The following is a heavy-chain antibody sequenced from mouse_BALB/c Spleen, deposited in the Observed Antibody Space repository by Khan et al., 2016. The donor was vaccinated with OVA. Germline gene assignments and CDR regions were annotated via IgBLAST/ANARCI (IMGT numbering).Heavy chain of an antibody. V-gene: IGHV3-2*02. CDR3: ARTARIKY. CDR2: ISYSGST. Sequence: EVKLEESGPGLVKPSQSLSLTCTVTGYSITSGSGSNWIRHFPGNILELMGYISYSGSTNYNPSLKSRISITRDTSKNQFFLQLNSVTTEDTATYYCARTARIKYWGQGTTLTVSS. J-gene: IGHJ2*01. CDR1: GYSITSGSG. D-gene: IGHD1-2*01.